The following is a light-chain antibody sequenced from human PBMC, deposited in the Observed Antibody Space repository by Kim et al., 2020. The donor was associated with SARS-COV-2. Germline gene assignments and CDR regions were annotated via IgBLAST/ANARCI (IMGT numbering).Light chain of an antibody. CDR2: SAS. J-gene: IGKJ2*01. CDR1: QSVCSNC. Sequence: VLTQSPGTLSLSPGERATLSCRASQSVCSNCLSWYKQKPGQAPRLLIYSASTMATAIPDRCSGSGSGTDFSLSISRLAPEDSAVYYCQQYGSAPPYTFGQGTKLEI. V-gene: IGKV3-20*01. CDR3: QQYGSAPPYT.